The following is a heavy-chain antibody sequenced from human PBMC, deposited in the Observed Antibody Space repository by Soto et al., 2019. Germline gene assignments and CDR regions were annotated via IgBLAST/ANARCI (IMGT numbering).Heavy chain of an antibody. CDR2: ISLYSDGT. Sequence: GASVKVSCKTSGYTFSNYGITWVRQAPGQPLDWLGWISLYSDGTNYAQKFQGRVSMTTDTSTTTAYMELRSLRSDDTAVYYCARVVPGAEAWFGPWGQGTLVTVSS. CDR1: GYTFSNYG. V-gene: IGHV1-18*01. J-gene: IGHJ5*02. CDR3: ARVVPGAEAWFGP. D-gene: IGHD2-2*01.